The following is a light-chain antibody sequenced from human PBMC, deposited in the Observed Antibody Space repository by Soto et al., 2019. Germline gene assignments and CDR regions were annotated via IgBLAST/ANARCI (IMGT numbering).Light chain of an antibody. J-gene: IGKJ1*01. CDR2: GAS. CDR3: QQYNNWPWT. CDR1: QSIQSD. Sequence: EIMITQSPATLSVSPGERASLSCRASQSIQSDLAWYQQKPGQGPRLLIYGASTRATGIPVRFSGSGSGTEFTLTISRLQSEDFALYFCQQYNNWPWTFGQGTKVDIK. V-gene: IGKV3-15*01.